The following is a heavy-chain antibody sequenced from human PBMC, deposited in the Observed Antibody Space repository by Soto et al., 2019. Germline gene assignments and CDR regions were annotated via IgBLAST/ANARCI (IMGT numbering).Heavy chain of an antibody. Sequence: SVKVSCKASGGTFSTYAINWVRQAPGQGLECLGGIIPIFGTTNYAQKFQGRVTITADESTSTAYMELSSLTSEDTAVYYCVRDDPGHCSGGSCKYYSGMYVWGQGTTVTVSS. CDR1: GGTFSTYA. J-gene: IGHJ6*02. V-gene: IGHV1-69*13. CDR3: VRDDPGHCSGGSCKYYSGMYV. CDR2: IIPIFGTT. D-gene: IGHD2-15*01.